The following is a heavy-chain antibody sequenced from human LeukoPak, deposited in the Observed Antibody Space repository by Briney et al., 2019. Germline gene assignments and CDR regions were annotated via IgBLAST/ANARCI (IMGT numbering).Heavy chain of an antibody. CDR1: GGSISSYF. Sequence: SETLSLTCTVSGGSISSYFWRWLRQPPGKGLEWIGYIYYSGSTNYNPSLKRRVTISLDTSKNQLSLKLSSVTAADTAVYYCARDGDCSRGSCYFPRYGMDVWGKGTPVTVSS. D-gene: IGHD2-15*01. CDR3: ARDGDCSRGSCYFPRYGMDV. J-gene: IGHJ6*04. V-gene: IGHV4-59*01. CDR2: IYYSGST.